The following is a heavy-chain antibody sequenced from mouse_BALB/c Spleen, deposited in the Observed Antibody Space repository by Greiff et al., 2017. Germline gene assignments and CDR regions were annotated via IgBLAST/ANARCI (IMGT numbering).Heavy chain of an antibody. CDR3: ARVCATMITKDAMDY. CDR1: GFTFSSYA. J-gene: IGHJ4*01. V-gene: IGHV5-6-5*01. CDR2: ISSGGST. D-gene: IGHD2-4*01. Sequence: EVQLVESGGGLVKPGGSLKLSCAASGFTFSSYAMSWVRQTPEKRLEWVASISSGGSTYYPDSGKGRFTISRDNARNILYLQMSRLRSGDTAMYYWARVCATMITKDAMDYWGRGTSVTVSS.